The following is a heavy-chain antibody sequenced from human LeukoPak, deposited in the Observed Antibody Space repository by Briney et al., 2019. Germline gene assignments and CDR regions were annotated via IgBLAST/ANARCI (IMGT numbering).Heavy chain of an antibody. Sequence: GSLRLSSAASGFTFSTYSMNWVRQAPGKGLEWVSSISRSDYYIYYADSVKGRFTISRDNAKNSLYLQMISLRAEDTAVYYCARGGYYDSSGWDFDYWGQGTLVTVSS. V-gene: IGHV3-21*01. CDR1: GFTFSTYS. D-gene: IGHD3-22*01. CDR3: ARGGYYDSSGWDFDY. CDR2: ISRSDYYI. J-gene: IGHJ4*02.